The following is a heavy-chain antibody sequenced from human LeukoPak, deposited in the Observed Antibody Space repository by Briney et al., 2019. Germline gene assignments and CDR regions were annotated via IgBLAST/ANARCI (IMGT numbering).Heavy chain of an antibody. CDR3: ARAPRWLQSYFDY. Sequence: GESLKISCKGSGYSFTSYWIGWVRQMPGKGLEWMGIIYPGDSDTRYSPSFQGQVTISADKSISTAYLQWSSLKASDTAVYYCARAPRWLQSYFDYWGQGTLVTVSS. CDR2: IYPGDSDT. J-gene: IGHJ4*02. V-gene: IGHV5-51*01. CDR1: GYSFTSYW. D-gene: IGHD5-12*01.